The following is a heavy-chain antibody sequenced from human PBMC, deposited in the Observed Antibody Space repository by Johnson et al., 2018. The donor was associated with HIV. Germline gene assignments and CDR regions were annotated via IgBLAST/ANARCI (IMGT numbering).Heavy chain of an antibody. CDR3: ISPERAAAGFLT. CDR1: GITVSSYW. CDR2: INSDGSST. J-gene: IGHJ3*01. V-gene: IGHV3-74*02. Sequence: VQLVESGGGLVQPGGSLRLSCSASGITVSSYWMHWVRQAPGKGLVWVSRINSDGSSTSYADSVKGRFTISRDNAKDTLYLQMNSLKAEDTAVYYCISPERAAAGFLTWGQGAMVTV. D-gene: IGHD6-13*01.